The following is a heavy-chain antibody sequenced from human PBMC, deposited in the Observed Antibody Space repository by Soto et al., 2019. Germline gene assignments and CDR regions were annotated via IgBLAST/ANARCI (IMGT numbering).Heavy chain of an antibody. J-gene: IGHJ4*02. Sequence: EVQLLESGGTLVQPGGSLRLSCAASRFTFSTYAMNWVRQAPGKGLEWVSCISGSSGGSTYYADSVRGRFTISRDNYKNSLFLQMNSLRVKDTAVYYCAKVSRFPGGLRSLFWGQGSLVTVSS. CDR3: AKVSRFPGGLRSLF. V-gene: IGHV3-23*01. CDR1: RFTFSTYA. CDR2: ISGSSGGST. D-gene: IGHD3-10*01.